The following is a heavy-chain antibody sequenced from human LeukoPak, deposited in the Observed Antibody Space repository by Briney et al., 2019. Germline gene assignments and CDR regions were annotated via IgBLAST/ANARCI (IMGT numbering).Heavy chain of an antibody. CDR3: AKAYYDILTGDYAPDAFDI. V-gene: IGHV3-23*01. CDR1: GFTFSSYA. CDR2: ISGSGGST. D-gene: IGHD3-9*01. J-gene: IGHJ3*02. Sequence: GASLRLSCAASGFTFSSYAMSWVRQAPGKGLEWVSAISGSGGSTYYADSVKGRFTISRDNSKNTLYLQMNSLRAEDTAVYYCAKAYYDILTGDYAPDAFDIWGQGTMVTVSS.